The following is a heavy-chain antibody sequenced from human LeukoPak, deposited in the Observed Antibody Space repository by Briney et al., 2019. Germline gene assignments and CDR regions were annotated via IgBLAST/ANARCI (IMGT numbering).Heavy chain of an antibody. Sequence: PSETLSLTCTVSGGSISSISYYWGWIRQPPGKGLEWIGEINHSGSTNYNPSLKSRVTISVDTSKNQFSLKLSSVTAADTAVYYCARDGIAAAGLNYYFDYWGQGTLVTVSS. CDR1: GGSISSISYY. V-gene: IGHV4-39*07. D-gene: IGHD6-13*01. CDR2: INHSGST. J-gene: IGHJ4*02. CDR3: ARDGIAAAGLNYYFDY.